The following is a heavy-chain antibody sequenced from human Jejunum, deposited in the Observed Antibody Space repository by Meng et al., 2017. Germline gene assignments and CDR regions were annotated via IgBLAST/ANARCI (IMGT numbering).Heavy chain of an antibody. J-gene: IGHJ4*02. CDR2: IWRDGSNI. D-gene: IGHD3-10*01. Sequence: GESLKIFCAASGFGFGFDTYGMHWLRQAPGKGLEWVAVIWRDGSNIYYADSVNGRFTISRDNSKHTLYLQFNSLRADDTAVYYCARANYCAGTLYFDYLGQGTLVTVSS. CDR1: GFGFGFDTYG. CDR3: ARANYCAGTLYFDY. V-gene: IGHV3-33*01.